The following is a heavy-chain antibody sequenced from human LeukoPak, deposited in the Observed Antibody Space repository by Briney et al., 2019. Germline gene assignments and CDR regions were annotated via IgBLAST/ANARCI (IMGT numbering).Heavy chain of an antibody. J-gene: IGHJ4*02. CDR2: IYYSGST. V-gene: IGHV4-30-4*08. Sequence: SQTLSLTCTVSGGSISSGDYYWSWIRQPPGKGLEWIGYIYYSGSTYYNPSLKSRVTISVDTSKNQFSLKLSSVTAADTAVYYCARARSSWTPFDYWGQGNLVTVSS. CDR3: ARARSSWTPFDY. CDR1: GGSISSGDYY. D-gene: IGHD6-13*01.